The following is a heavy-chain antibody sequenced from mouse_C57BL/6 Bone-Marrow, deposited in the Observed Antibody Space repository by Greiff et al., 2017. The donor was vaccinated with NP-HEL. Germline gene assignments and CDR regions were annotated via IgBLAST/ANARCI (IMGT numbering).Heavy chain of an antibody. Sequence: VQLQQSGAELVRPGASVKLSCTASGFTLTDYYMHWVKQRPEQGLEWIGRIDPEDGDTEYDPKFQGKATMTADTSSNTASLQLSSLTSEDTAVYYCTIYYYGSSYRLFDYWGQGTTLTVSS. CDR1: GFTLTDYY. V-gene: IGHV14-1*01. CDR2: IDPEDGDT. CDR3: TIYYYGSSYRLFDY. D-gene: IGHD1-1*01. J-gene: IGHJ2*01.